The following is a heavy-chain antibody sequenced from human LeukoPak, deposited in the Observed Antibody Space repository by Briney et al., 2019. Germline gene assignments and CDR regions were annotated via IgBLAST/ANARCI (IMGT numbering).Heavy chain of an antibody. Sequence: SETLSLTRTVSGGSISSYYWSWIRQPPGKGLEWIGYIYYSGSTNYNPSLKSRVTLSVDTSKNQFSLKLSSVTAADTAVYYCARGAWGSGTSPHFDYWGQGTLVTVSS. V-gene: IGHV4-59*01. CDR2: IYYSGST. J-gene: IGHJ4*02. CDR1: GGSISSYY. CDR3: ARGAWGSGTSPHFDY. D-gene: IGHD3-10*01.